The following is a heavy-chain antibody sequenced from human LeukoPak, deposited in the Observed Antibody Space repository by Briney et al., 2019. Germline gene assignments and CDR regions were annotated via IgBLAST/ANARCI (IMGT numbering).Heavy chain of an antibody. D-gene: IGHD4-17*01. Sequence: PSETLSLTCTVSGGSISSSSYYXXWIRQPPGKGLEXXGSIYYSGSTYYNPSLKSRVTISVDTSKNQFSLKLSSVTAADTAVYYCARQDMTTVTTLDYWGQGTLVTVSS. V-gene: IGHV4-39*01. CDR1: GGSISSSSYY. J-gene: IGHJ4*02. CDR2: IYYSGST. CDR3: ARQDMTTVTTLDY.